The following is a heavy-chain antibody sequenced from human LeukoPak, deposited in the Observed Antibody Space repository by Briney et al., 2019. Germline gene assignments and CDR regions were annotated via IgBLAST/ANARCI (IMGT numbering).Heavy chain of an antibody. CDR1: GGSISSSSYY. D-gene: IGHD1-26*01. CDR2: INHSGST. V-gene: IGHV4-39*07. J-gene: IGHJ4*02. Sequence: SETLSLTCTVSGGSISSSSYYWSWIRQPPGKGLEWIGEINHSGSTNYNPSLKSRVTISVDTSKNQFSLKLSSVTAADTAVYYCAREDAGATTPLDYWGQGTLVTVSS. CDR3: AREDAGATTPLDY.